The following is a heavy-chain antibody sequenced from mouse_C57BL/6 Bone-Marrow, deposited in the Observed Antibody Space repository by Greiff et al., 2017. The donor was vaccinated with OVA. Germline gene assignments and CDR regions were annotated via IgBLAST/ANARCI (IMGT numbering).Heavy chain of an antibody. CDR3: AREDDYRGLAGFAY. CDR1: GSTFTAYY. Sequence: VQLQQSGPVLVKPGASVKMSCKASGSTFTAYYMNWVKQSHGKSLEWIGVINPYTGGTSYNQKFKGKATLTVDKSSSTAYMELTSLTSEDSAVYYWAREDDYRGLAGFAYWGQGTLVTVSA. V-gene: IGHV1-19*01. CDR2: INPYTGGT. D-gene: IGHD2-14*01. J-gene: IGHJ3*01.